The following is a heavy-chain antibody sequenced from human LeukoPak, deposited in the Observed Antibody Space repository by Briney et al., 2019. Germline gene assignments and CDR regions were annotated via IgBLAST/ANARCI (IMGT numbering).Heavy chain of an antibody. V-gene: IGHV3-21*01. CDR2: ISSSSSYI. J-gene: IGHJ4*02. CDR3: ARDGMGYNPHLDY. Sequence: GGSLRLSCAASGFTFSSYSMNWVRQAPGKGLEWVSSISSSSSYIYYADSVKGRFTISRDNAKNSLYLQMNSLRAEDTAVYYCARDGMGYNPHLDYWGQGTLVTVSS. CDR1: GFTFSSYS. D-gene: IGHD5-24*01.